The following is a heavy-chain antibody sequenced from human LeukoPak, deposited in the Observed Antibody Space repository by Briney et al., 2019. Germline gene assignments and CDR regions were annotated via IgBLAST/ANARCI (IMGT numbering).Heavy chain of an antibody. D-gene: IGHD3-10*01. Sequence: SETLSLTCTVSGGSISSYYWSWIRQPPGKGLEWIGYIYYSGSTNYNPSLKSRVTISVDTSKNQFSLKLSSVTAADTAVYYCAGQTYYYFDYWGQGTLVTVSS. V-gene: IGHV4-59*08. CDR1: GGSISSYY. CDR2: IYYSGST. CDR3: AGQTYYYFDY. J-gene: IGHJ4*02.